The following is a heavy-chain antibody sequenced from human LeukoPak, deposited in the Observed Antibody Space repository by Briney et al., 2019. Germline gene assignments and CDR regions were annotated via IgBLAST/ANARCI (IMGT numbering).Heavy chain of an antibody. CDR1: GFTFNNYA. CDR2: IMISGDDT. V-gene: IGHV3-23*01. J-gene: IGHJ4*02. Sequence: GGSLRLSCAGSGFTFNNYAMSWVRQTPRKGLEWVPTIMISGDDTYYADPVKGRFTMSRDKSENTLYLQMSYLRAEDTAVYYCAKADRVASAATLDYWGQGTLVTASS. CDR3: AKADRVASAATLDY. D-gene: IGHD2-15*01.